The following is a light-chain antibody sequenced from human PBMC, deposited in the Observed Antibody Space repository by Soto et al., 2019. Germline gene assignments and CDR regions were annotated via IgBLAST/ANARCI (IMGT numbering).Light chain of an antibody. J-gene: IGLJ2*01. Sequence: QSVLTQSPSASASLVASVKLTCTLSSGHSSYAIAWHQQQPEKGPRYLMKLNSDGSHSKGDGIPDRFSGSSSGAERYLTISSLQSEDEADYYCQTWGTGPVVFGGGTKLTVL. CDR1: SGHSSYA. CDR3: QTWGTGPVV. CDR2: LNSDGSH. V-gene: IGLV4-69*01.